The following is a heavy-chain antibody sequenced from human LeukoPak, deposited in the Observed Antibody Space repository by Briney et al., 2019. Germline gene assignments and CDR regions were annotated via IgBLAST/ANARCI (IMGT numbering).Heavy chain of an antibody. CDR2: IHYSGDT. J-gene: IGHJ4*02. V-gene: IGHV4-59*01. CDR1: GDSIGNYY. CDR3: ARGVGARCSNSDY. D-gene: IGHD1-26*01. Sequence: SETLSLTCTVSGDSIGNYYWSWIRQPPGNRLEWIGYIHYSGDTNYNPSLKSRVTMSIDTSKNQFSLRLSSVTAADTAVYYCARGVGARCSNSDYWSQGTLVTVSS.